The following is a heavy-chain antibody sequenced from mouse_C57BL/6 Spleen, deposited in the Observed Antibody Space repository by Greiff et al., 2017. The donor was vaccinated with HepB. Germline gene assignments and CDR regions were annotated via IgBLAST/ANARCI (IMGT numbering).Heavy chain of an antibody. Sequence: QVQLQQPGAELVKPGASVKLSCKASGYTFTSYWMHWVKQRPGQGLEWIGMIHPNSGSTNYNEKFKSKATLTVDKSSSTAYMQLSSLTSEDSAVYYCAREDYGSSFAYWGQGTRVTVSA. V-gene: IGHV1-64*01. CDR1: GYTFTSYW. CDR2: IHPNSGST. D-gene: IGHD1-1*01. CDR3: AREDYGSSFAY. J-gene: IGHJ3*01.